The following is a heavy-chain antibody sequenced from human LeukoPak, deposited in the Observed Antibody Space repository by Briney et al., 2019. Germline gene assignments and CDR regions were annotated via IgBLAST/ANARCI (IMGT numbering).Heavy chain of an antibody. V-gene: IGHV1-69*05. CDR1: GYTFTSYG. J-gene: IGHJ5*02. CDR2: IIPIFGTA. D-gene: IGHD1-26*01. Sequence: SVKVSCKASGYTFTSYGISWVRQAPGQGLEWMGGIIPIFGTANYAQKFQGRVTITTDESTSTAYMELSSLRSEDTAVYYCASRPSWSLPFPWGQGTLVTVSS. CDR3: ASRPSWSLPFP.